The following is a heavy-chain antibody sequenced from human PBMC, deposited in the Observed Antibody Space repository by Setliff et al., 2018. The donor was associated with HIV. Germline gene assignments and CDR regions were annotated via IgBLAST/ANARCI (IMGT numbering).Heavy chain of an antibody. CDR3: ATVSWGLPRGFDN. D-gene: IGHD1-26*01. J-gene: IGHJ4*02. Sequence: GASVKVSCKVSGYTLTEVSIHWVRQAPGKGLEWMGGFEPEEGETIYAQKFQGRVTMTEDTSTDTAYMALSSLRSEDTAVYYCATVSWGLPRGFDNWGPGTLVTVSS. V-gene: IGHV1-24*01. CDR2: FEPEEGET. CDR1: GYTLTEVS.